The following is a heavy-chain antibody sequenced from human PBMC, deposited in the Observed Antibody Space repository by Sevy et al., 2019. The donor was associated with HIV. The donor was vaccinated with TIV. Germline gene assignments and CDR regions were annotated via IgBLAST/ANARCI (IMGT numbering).Heavy chain of an antibody. J-gene: IGHJ6*02. CDR3: ARGFLEWLPSGMDV. CDR1: GGSISSYY. CDR2: IYYSGT. D-gene: IGHD3-3*01. Sequence: SETLSLTCTVSGGSISSYYWNWIRQPPGKGLEWIGYIYYSGTSYNPSLKSRVTISADTSKNQFSLKLGCVTAADTAVYYCARGFLEWLPSGMDVWGQGTTVTVSS. V-gene: IGHV4-59*01.